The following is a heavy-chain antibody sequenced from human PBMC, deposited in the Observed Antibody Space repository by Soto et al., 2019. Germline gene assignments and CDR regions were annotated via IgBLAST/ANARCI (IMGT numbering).Heavy chain of an antibody. CDR2: INHSGST. CDR1: GGSFSGYY. CDR3: ARESYGSGSYYNRPWFDP. J-gene: IGHJ5*02. Sequence: SETLSLTCAVYGGSFSGYYWSWIRQPPGKGLEWIGEINHSGSTNYNPSLKSRVTISVDTSKNQFSLKLSSVTAADTAVYYCARESYGSGSYYNRPWFDPWAQVTLVPVS. V-gene: IGHV4-34*01. D-gene: IGHD3-10*01.